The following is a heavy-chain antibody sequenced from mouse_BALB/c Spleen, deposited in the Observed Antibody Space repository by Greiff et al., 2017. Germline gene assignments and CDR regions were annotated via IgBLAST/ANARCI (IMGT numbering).Heavy chain of an antibody. CDR3: ARSRGSAWFAY. D-gene: IGHD3-1*01. J-gene: IGHJ3*01. V-gene: IGHV1-14*01. CDR2: INPYNDGT. Sequence: VQLKESGPELVKPGASVKMSCKASGYTFTSYVMHWVKQKPGQGLEWIGYINPYNDGTKYNEKFKGKATLTSDKSSSTAYMELSSLTSEDSAVYYCARSRGSAWFAYWGQGTLVTVSA. CDR1: GYTFTSYV.